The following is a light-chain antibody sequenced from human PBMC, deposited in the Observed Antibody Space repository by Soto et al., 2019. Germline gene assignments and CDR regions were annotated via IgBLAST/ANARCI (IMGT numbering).Light chain of an antibody. Sequence: AIQLTQSPSSLSASVGDRVTITCRASQGISSTLAWYQQRAGILPKLLIYDASNLASGVPSRFSGSGSGTEFTLTFSSLQPEDFATYYCQQFNNYPITFGPGTKVDIK. V-gene: IGKV1D-13*01. J-gene: IGKJ3*01. CDR3: QQFNNYPIT. CDR2: DAS. CDR1: QGISST.